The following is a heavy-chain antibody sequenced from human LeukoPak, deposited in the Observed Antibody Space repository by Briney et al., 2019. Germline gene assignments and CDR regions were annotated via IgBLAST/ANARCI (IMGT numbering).Heavy chain of an antibody. J-gene: IGHJ5*02. D-gene: IGHD4-23*01. V-gene: IGHV4-59*01. CDR1: GGSISSYY. Sequence: SETLSLTCTVSGGSISSYYWSWIRQPPGKGLEWIGYIYYSGSTNYNPSLKSRVTISVDTSKNQFSLKLSSVTAADTAVYYCARDNDYGGNSGVFDPWGQGTLVTVSS. CDR3: ARDNDYGGNSGVFDP. CDR2: IYYSGST.